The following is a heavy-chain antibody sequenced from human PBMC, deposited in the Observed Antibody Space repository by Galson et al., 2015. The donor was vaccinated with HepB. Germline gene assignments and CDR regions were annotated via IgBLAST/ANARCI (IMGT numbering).Heavy chain of an antibody. CDR3: ARWPAAINSYYYYGMGV. Sequence: SVKVSCKASGYTFTGYYMHWVRQAPGQGLEWMGWINPNSGGTNYAQKFQGRVTMTRDTSISTAYMELSRLRSDDTAVYYCARWPAAINSYYYYGMGVWGQGTTVTVSS. CDR1: GYTFTGYY. CDR2: INPNSGGT. J-gene: IGHJ6*02. V-gene: IGHV1-2*02. D-gene: IGHD2-2*02.